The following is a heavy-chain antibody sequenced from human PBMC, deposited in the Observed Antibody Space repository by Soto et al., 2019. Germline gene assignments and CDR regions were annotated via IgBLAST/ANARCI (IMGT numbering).Heavy chain of an antibody. CDR2: MYNTGST. V-gene: IGHV4-59*08. CDR1: GGSISGYY. J-gene: IGHJ4*02. Sequence: SETLSLTCTVSGGSISGYYWSWIRQPPGKGLEWIGYMYNTGSTVYNPSFKSRVTISVDTSKNQFSLKLSSVTAADTAVYYCARHTPAISISDHWGQGTLVTVSS. CDR3: ARHTPAISISDH. D-gene: IGHD2-15*01.